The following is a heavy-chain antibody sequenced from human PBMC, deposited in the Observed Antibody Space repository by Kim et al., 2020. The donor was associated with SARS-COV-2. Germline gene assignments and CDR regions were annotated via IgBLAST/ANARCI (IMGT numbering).Heavy chain of an antibody. J-gene: IGHJ4*02. CDR2: IYSGGNT. D-gene: IGHD6-13*01. CDR3: ARSRYSNHWYQDY. Sequence: GGSLRLSCAASGFTVSSTYMSWVRQTPGKGLEWVSVIYSGGNTYYADSVKGRFTISRDNSKNTLYLQMNSLRAEDTAVYFCARSRYSNHWYQDYWGRGTL. CDR1: GFTVSSTY. V-gene: IGHV3-53*01.